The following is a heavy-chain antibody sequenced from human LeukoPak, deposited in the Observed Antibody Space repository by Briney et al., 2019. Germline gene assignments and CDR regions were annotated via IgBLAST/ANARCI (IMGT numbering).Heavy chain of an antibody. J-gene: IGHJ6*03. CDR1: GFSFSTYN. V-gene: IGHV3-21*01. Sequence: GGSLSLSCEASGFSFSTYNMNWVRQAPGKGLEWISSITSDSRYRYYADSVKGRFTISRDNAKNSLYLQMNSLRAEDAALYFCARDPYSGGYGAYYYYYMDVWGKGTTVTISS. CDR3: ARDPYSGGYGAYYYYYMDV. D-gene: IGHD1-26*01. CDR2: ITSDSRYR.